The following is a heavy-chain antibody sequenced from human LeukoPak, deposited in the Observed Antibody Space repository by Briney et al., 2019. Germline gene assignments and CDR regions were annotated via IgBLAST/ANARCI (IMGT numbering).Heavy chain of an antibody. D-gene: IGHD2-15*01. CDR3: ARGIVVVVAAPYFDY. CDR2: IYYSGST. CDR1: GGSFSGYY. V-gene: IGHV4-31*11. J-gene: IGHJ4*02. Sequence: SETLSLTCAVYGGSFSGYYWSWIRQHPGKGLEWIGYIYYSGSTYYNPSLKSRVTISVDTSKNQFSLKLSSVTAADTAVYYCARGIVVVVAAPYFDYWGQGTLVTVSS.